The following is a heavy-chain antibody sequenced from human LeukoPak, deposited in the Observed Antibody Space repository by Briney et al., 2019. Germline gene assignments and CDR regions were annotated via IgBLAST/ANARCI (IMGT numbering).Heavy chain of an antibody. J-gene: IGHJ6*03. CDR1: GYTFTSYG. V-gene: IGHV1-18*01. Sequence: ASVKVSCKASGYTFTSYGISWVRQAPGQGLEWMGWISAYNGNTNYAQKLQGRVTMTTDTSTSTAYMELRSLRSDDTAVYYCARDALGYYDYVRGSYTYYYMDVWGKGTTVTVSS. CDR3: ARDALGYYDYVRGSYTYYYMDV. CDR2: ISAYNGNT. D-gene: IGHD3-16*01.